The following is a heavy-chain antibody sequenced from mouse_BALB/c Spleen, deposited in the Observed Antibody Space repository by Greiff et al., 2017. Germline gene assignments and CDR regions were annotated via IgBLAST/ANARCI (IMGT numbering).Heavy chain of an antibody. CDR3: ARSYGNYDAMDY. V-gene: IGHV14-3*02. D-gene: IGHD2-10*02. Sequence: EVQVVESGAELVKPGASVKLSCTASGFNIKDTYMHWVKQRPEQGLEWIGRIDPANGNTKYDPKFQGKATITADTSSNTAYLQLSSLTSEDTAVYYCARSYGNYDAMDYWGQGTSVTVSS. CDR1: GFNIKDTY. J-gene: IGHJ4*01. CDR2: IDPANGNT.